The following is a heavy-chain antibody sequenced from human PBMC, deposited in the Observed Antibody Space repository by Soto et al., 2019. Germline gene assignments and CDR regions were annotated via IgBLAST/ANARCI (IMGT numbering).Heavy chain of an antibody. CDR3: AKDPHLQDYDPPY. J-gene: IGHJ4*02. CDR1: GFTFSSYD. CDR2: ISHDGSNK. Sequence: GGSLRLSCAASGFTFSSYDMHWVRQAPGKGLEWVAVISHDGSNKYYADNVKGRFTISRDNSKNTLHLQMNNLRAEDTAVYYCAKDPHLQDYDPPYWGQGTLVTVSS. D-gene: IGHD4-17*01. V-gene: IGHV3-30*18.